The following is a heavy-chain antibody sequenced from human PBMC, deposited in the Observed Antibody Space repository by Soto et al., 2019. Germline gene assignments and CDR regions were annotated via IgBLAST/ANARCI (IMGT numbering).Heavy chain of an antibody. J-gene: IGHJ3*02. D-gene: IGHD5-18*01. V-gene: IGHV5-51*01. CDR2: IYPADSDT. CDR1: GYIFSNYW. Sequence: PGESLKISCEASGYIFSNYWIGWVRQMPGKGLEWMGIIYPADSDTRYSPSFQGQVTISADKAISTAYLQWSSLKASDTAMYFCARHEMYAYSSDSDAFDIWGQGTLVTVSS. CDR3: ARHEMYAYSSDSDAFDI.